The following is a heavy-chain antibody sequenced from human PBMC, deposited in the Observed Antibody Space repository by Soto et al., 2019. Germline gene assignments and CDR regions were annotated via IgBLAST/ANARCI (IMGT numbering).Heavy chain of an antibody. J-gene: IGHJ6*02. CDR1: GGSISRYY. CDR2: MYNTGST. D-gene: IGHD2-21*02. V-gene: IGHV4-59*01. CDR3: ARDLWGYCGTDCYPLDV. Sequence: QVQLQESGPGLVKPSETLSLTCTVSGGSISRYYWSWIRQPPGKGLEWIGYMYNTGSTVYNPPFKSRVTIEVATSKNQFSPKLNAVTAADTAVYYCARDLWGYCGTDCYPLDVWGQGTTVTVSS.